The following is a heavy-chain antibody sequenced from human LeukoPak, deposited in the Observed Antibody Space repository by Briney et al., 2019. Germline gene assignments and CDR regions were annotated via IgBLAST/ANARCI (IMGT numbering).Heavy chain of an antibody. Sequence: SETLSLTCTVSGGSISNYYWSWIRQPPGKGLEWIGYIYYSGSSNYNPSLKSRVTISVDTSKNQFSLKLSSVTAADTAVYYCARHWETSSWYVDYWGQGTLVTVSS. CDR1: GGSISNYY. CDR3: ARHWETSSWYVDY. D-gene: IGHD6-13*01. J-gene: IGHJ4*02. CDR2: IYYSGSS. V-gene: IGHV4-59*08.